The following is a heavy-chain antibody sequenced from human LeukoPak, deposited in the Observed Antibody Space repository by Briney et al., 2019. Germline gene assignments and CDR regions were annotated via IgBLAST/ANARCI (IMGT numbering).Heavy chain of an antibody. V-gene: IGHV1-69*05. CDR2: IIPIFGTA. D-gene: IGHD3-10*01. Sequence: ASVKVSCKASGGTFSSYAIIWVRQAPGQGLEWMGRIIPIFGTANYAQKFQGRVTITTDESTSTAYMELSSLRSEDTAVYYCARDDPTMVRGVIRYSFDYWGQGTLVTVSS. CDR3: ARDDPTMVRGVIRYSFDY. J-gene: IGHJ4*02. CDR1: GGTFSSYA.